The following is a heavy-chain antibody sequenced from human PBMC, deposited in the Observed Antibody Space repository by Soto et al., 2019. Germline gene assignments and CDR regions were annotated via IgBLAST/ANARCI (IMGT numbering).Heavy chain of an antibody. V-gene: IGHV1-69*02. J-gene: IGHJ4*02. CDR2: IIPILGIA. CDR3: ASGYSSGWYEV. Sequence: QVQLVQSGAEVKKPGSSVKVSCKASGGTFSSYTISWVRQAPGQGLEWMGRIIPILGIANYAQKFQGRVTITADKATSTAYMELSSLRSEDTAVYYCASGYSSGWYEVWGQGTLVTVSS. CDR1: GGTFSSYT. D-gene: IGHD6-19*01.